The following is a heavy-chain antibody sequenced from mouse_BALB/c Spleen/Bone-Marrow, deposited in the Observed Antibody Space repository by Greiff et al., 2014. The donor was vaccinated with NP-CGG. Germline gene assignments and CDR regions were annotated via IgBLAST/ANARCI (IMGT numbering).Heavy chain of an antibody. V-gene: IGHV3-1*02. CDR1: GYSITSGYS. D-gene: IGHD2-3*01. Sequence: EVKVEESGPDLVKPSQSLSLTCTVTGYSITSGYSWHWIRQFPGNKLEWIGYIHYSGTTNYNPSLKSRISITRDTPKNQFFLQLNSVTSDDTATYYCARQNGGYLYYAMDYWGQGTSVTVSS. CDR2: IHYSGTT. CDR3: ARQNGGYLYYAMDY. J-gene: IGHJ4*01.